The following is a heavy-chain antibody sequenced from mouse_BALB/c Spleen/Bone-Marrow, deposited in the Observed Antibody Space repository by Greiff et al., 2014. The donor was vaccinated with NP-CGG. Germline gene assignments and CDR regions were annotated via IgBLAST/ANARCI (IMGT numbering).Heavy chain of an antibody. Sequence: EVKLVESGGGLVQPGGSVRLSCATSGFSFTDYYMSWVRQPPGKGLEWLGVIIIKDSGSTTKYSASVKGSFTVSRDNSQSILYLQMNTLEAEDSDSCYSARDFTINNDIDYWGQGTSVTVSS. CDR1: GFSFTDYY. D-gene: IGHD1-1*02. CDR2: IIIKDSGSTT. CDR3: ARDFTINNDIDY. J-gene: IGHJ4*01. V-gene: IGHV7-3*02.